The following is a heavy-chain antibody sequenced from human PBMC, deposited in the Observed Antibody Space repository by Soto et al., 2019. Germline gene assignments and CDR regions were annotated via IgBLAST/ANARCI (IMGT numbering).Heavy chain of an antibody. Sequence: SVKVSCKVSGGTFSSYAISWVRQSPGQGLEWMGGIIPIFGTANYAQKFQGRVTITADKSTSTAYMELSSLRSEDTAVYYCARRVPAASYYYYYGMDVWGQGTTVTVSS. D-gene: IGHD2-2*01. V-gene: IGHV1-69*06. J-gene: IGHJ6*02. CDR1: GGTFSSYA. CDR3: ARRVPAASYYYYYGMDV. CDR2: IIPIFGTA.